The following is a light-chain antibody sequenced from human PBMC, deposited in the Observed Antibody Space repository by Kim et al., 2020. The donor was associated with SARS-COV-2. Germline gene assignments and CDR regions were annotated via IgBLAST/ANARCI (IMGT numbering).Light chain of an antibody. Sequence: DIQMTQSPSSLSASVGDTVTITCRASQGISDYLAWYQQKPGKVPRLLIYSTSILQSGVPSRFSGSGSGTDFTLTITSLQPEDIATYFGQKYINVPHTFGHGTRREIK. CDR2: STS. J-gene: IGKJ5*01. CDR1: QGISDY. V-gene: IGKV1-27*01. CDR3: QKYINVPHT.